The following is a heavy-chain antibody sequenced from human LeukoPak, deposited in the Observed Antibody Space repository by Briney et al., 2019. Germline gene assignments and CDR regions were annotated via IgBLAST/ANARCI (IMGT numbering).Heavy chain of an antibody. J-gene: IGHJ4*02. CDR2: ISGSGGRI. Sequence: PGGSLRLSCAASGFTFSSYAMSWVRQAPGKWLEWVSAISGSGGRIYYGASVKGRFTISRDNSKNTLNLQMNSLRAEDTAVYYCATSKYSGSYWGQGTLVTVSS. V-gene: IGHV3-23*01. D-gene: IGHD1-26*01. CDR1: GFTFSSYA. CDR3: ATSKYSGSY.